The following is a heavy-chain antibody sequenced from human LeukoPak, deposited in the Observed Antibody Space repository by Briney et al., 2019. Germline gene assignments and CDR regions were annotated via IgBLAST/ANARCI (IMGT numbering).Heavy chain of an antibody. CDR2: IYSGGNT. CDR1: GGSISSYY. V-gene: IGHV4-4*07. D-gene: IGHD3-16*01. Sequence: PSETLSLTCTVSGGSISSYYWSWIRQPAGKGLEWIGRIYSGGNTNYNPSLKSRVTMSVDTSKKQFSRKLSSVTAADTAVYYCARGSVITFGGVTQTGGNWFDPWGQGTLVTVSS. CDR3: ARGSVITFGGVTQTGGNWFDP. J-gene: IGHJ5*02.